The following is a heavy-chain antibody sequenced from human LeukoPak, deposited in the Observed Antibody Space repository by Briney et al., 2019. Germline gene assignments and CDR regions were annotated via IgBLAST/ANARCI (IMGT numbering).Heavy chain of an antibody. D-gene: IGHD6-19*01. V-gene: IGHV4-4*07. Sequence: PSETLSLTCTVSGGSISSYYWSWIRQPAGKGLEWIGRIDTSGNTNYKPSLKSRVTMSVDTSRNQFSLKLNSVTAADTAVYYCARDQGRWLVRTFDYWGQGTLVTVSS. CDR2: IDTSGNT. CDR1: GGSISSYY. J-gene: IGHJ4*02. CDR3: ARDQGRWLVRTFDY.